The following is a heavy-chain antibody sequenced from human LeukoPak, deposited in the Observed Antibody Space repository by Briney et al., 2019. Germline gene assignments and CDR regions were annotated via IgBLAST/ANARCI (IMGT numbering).Heavy chain of an antibody. Sequence: GASVKVSCKASGYTYTGYYMHWVRQAPGQGPEWMGWINPNSGGTNYAQKFQGRVTMTRDTSISAAYMELSRLRSDDTAVYYCARGATVTTNYDYWGQGTLVTVSS. V-gene: IGHV1-2*02. CDR1: GYTYTGYY. CDR3: ARGATVTTNYDY. J-gene: IGHJ4*02. D-gene: IGHD4-17*01. CDR2: INPNSGGT.